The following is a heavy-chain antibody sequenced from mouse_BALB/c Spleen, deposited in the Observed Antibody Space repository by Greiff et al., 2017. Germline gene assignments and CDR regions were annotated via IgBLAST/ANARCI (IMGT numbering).Heavy chain of an antibody. D-gene: IGHD2-1*01. CDR2: IWAGGST. CDR1: GFSLTSYG. Sequence: VQLKESGPGLVAPSQSLSITCTVSGFSLTSYGVHWVRQPPGKGLEWLGVIWAGGSTNYNSALMSRLSISKDNSKSQVFLKMNSLQTDDTAMYYCAREYGNYGTYAMDYWGQGTSVTVSS. CDR3: AREYGNYGTYAMDY. J-gene: IGHJ4*01. V-gene: IGHV2-9*02.